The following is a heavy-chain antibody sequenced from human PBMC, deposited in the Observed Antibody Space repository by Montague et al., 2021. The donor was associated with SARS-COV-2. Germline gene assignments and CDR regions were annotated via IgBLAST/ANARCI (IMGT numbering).Heavy chain of an antibody. Sequence: SETLSLTCTVSGGSISSYYWSWIRQPPGEGLEWIGYMYYSGSTNYNPSLKSRVTLSVDTPKNQFSLKLSSVTAADTAVYYCARDFDYWGQGTLVTVSS. CDR1: GGSISSYY. CDR3: ARDFDY. CDR2: MYYSGST. V-gene: IGHV4-59*13. J-gene: IGHJ4*02.